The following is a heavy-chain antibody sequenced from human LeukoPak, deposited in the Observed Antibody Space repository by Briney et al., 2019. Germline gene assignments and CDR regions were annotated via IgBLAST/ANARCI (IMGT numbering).Heavy chain of an antibody. CDR3: ARVLAGTWGGIDY. V-gene: IGHV4-34*01. CDR2: IYHSGST. Sequence: SETLSLTCAVYGGSFSGYYWSWIRQPPGKGLEWIGEIYHSGSTNYNPSLKSRVTISVDKSRNQFSLKVTSVIAADTAVYYCARVLAGTWGGIDYWGQGTLVTVSS. J-gene: IGHJ4*02. D-gene: IGHD3-10*01. CDR1: GGSFSGYY.